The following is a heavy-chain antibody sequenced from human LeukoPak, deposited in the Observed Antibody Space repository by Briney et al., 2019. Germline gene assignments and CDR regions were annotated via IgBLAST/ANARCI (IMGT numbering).Heavy chain of an antibody. V-gene: IGHV4-39*01. D-gene: IGHD1-26*01. CDR2: IYYSGST. J-gene: IGHJ5*02. Sequence: SETLSLTCTVSGGSISSSGFYWGWIRQPPGKGLEWIGSIYYSGSTYYNPSLKSRVTISIDTSKNQFSLNLSSVTAADTAVYYGARHEYSGSYYGLSWFDPWGQGTLVTVSS. CDR3: ARHEYSGSYYGLSWFDP. CDR1: GGSISSSGFY.